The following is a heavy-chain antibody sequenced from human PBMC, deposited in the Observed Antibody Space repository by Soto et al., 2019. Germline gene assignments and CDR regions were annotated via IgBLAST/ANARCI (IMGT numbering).Heavy chain of an antibody. CDR1: GGSFSGYY. CDR2: INHSGST. CDR3: ARGNGQEGDAPHDY. D-gene: IGHD2-8*01. J-gene: IGHJ4*02. V-gene: IGHV4-34*01. Sequence: QVQLQQWGAGLLKPSETLSLTCAVYGGSFSGYYWSWIRQPPGKGLEWIGEINHSGSTNYNPSLKSRVTISVDTSKNQFSLKLSSVTAADTAVYYCARGNGQEGDAPHDYWGQGTLVTVSS.